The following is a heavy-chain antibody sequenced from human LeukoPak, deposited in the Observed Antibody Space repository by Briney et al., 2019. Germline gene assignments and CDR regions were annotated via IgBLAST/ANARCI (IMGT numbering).Heavy chain of an antibody. V-gene: IGHV3-74*01. CDR1: GFSFSGHW. J-gene: IGHJ4*02. CDR2: ISPTGSTT. CDR3: ARGPNSNWSGLDF. Sequence: GGSLRLSCAASGFSFSGHWMHWARQLPGKGLVWVSRISPTGSTTSYADSVKGRFTVSRDNAKNTLYLQVNNLRAEDTAVYYCARGPNSNWSGLDFWGQGTLLTDSS. D-gene: IGHD6-6*01.